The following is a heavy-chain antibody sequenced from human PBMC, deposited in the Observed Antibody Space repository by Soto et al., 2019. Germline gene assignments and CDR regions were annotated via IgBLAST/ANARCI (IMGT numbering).Heavy chain of an antibody. CDR1: GFTFSSYA. D-gene: IGHD3-10*02. J-gene: IGHJ4*02. Sequence: GGSLRLSCAASGFTFSSYAMSWVRQAPGKGLEWVSAISGSGGSTYYADSVKGRFTISRDNSKNTLYLQMNSLRAEDTAVYYCAKVGQFMFWELFPELVYWVPGRLSTISS. CDR2: ISGSGGST. V-gene: IGHV3-23*01. CDR3: AKVGQFMFWELFPELVY.